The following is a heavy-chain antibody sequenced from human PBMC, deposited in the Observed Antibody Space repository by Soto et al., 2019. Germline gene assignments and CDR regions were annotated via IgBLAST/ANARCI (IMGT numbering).Heavy chain of an antibody. CDR3: ARVDHRGYFAILTDY. CDR1: GYSLSSGGHY. J-gene: IGHJ4*02. Sequence: TXETLSLTCTVSGYSLSSGGHYWSWIRQHPGKGLEWIGHIYDSVNTYYSPSLRSRVTISADMSKNQFSLNLRSVTAADTAVYYCARVDHRGYFAILTDYWGQGTLVTVSS. V-gene: IGHV4-31*03. CDR2: IYDSVNT. D-gene: IGHD3-9*01.